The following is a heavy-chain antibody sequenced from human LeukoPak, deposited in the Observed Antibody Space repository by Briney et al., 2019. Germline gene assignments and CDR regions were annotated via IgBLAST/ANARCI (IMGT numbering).Heavy chain of an antibody. CDR3: ASAVVPAAKDYYGMDV. CDR1: GGSISSGGYY. CDR2: IYYSGST. V-gene: IGHV4-31*03. Sequence: PSETLSLTCTVSGGSISSGGYYWSWIRQHPGKGLEWIGYIYYSGSTYYNPSLKSRVTISVDTSKNQYSLKLSSVTAADTAVYYCASAVVPAAKDYYGMDVWGKGTTVTVSS. J-gene: IGHJ6*04. D-gene: IGHD2-2*01.